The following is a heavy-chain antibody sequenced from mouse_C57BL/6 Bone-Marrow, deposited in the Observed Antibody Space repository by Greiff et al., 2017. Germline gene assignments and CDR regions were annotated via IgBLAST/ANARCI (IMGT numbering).Heavy chain of an antibody. CDR1: GFTFTDYY. Sequence: EVQVVESGGGLVQPGGSLSLSCAASGFTFTDYYMSWVRQPPGKALEWLGFIRNKANGYTTEYSASVKGRFTISRDNSQSILYLQMNALRAEDSANYYCARYVYGSSYAMDYWGQGTSVTVSS. J-gene: IGHJ4*01. V-gene: IGHV7-3*01. D-gene: IGHD1-1*01. CDR3: ARYVYGSSYAMDY. CDR2: IRNKANGYTT.